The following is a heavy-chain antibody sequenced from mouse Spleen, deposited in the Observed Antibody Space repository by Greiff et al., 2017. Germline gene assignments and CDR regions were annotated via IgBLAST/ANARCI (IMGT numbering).Heavy chain of an antibody. D-gene: IGHD1-1*01. CDR1: GYTFTDYE. V-gene: IGHV1-15*01. Sequence: QVQLKESGAELVRPGASVTLSCKASGYTFTDYEMHWVKQTPVHGLEWIGAIDPETGGTAYNQKFKGKAILTADKSSSTAYMELRSLTSEDSAVYYCTKLLRYPYWGQGTLVTVSA. CDR2: IDPETGGT. CDR3: TKLLRYPY. J-gene: IGHJ3*01.